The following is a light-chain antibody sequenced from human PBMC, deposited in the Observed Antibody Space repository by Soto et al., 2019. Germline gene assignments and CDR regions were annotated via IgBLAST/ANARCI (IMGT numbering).Light chain of an antibody. J-gene: IGKJ5*01. Sequence: EIVLTQSPATLSLSPGERATLSCRASQYITIYLAWYQQKPGQAPRLLIYDAPNRATGIPARFSGSGSGTDFTLTISSLEPDDFAVYYCQQRADWPITFGQGTRLEIK. V-gene: IGKV3-11*01. CDR2: DAP. CDR3: QQRADWPIT. CDR1: QYITIY.